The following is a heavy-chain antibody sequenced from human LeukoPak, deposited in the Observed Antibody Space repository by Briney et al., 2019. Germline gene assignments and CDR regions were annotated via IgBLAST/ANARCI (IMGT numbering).Heavy chain of an antibody. CDR3: AKDVLAAAGETFDY. J-gene: IGHJ4*02. V-gene: IGHV3-23*01. Sequence: GGSLRLSCAASGFSFSTYAMSWVRQAPGRGLEWVSVISSTGGSPYYTDSVKGRFTISRDNSKDTLYLQMNSLRAEDTAVYYCAKDVLAAAGETFDYWGQGTLVTVSS. CDR2: ISSTGGSP. D-gene: IGHD6-13*01. CDR1: GFSFSTYA.